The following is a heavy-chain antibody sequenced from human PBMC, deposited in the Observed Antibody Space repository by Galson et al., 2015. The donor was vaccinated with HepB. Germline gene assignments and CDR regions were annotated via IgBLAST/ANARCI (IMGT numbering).Heavy chain of an antibody. J-gene: IGHJ6*02. V-gene: IGHV1-2*02. Sequence: SVKVSCKASGYTFTGYYMHWVRQAPGQGLEWMGWINPNSGGTNYAQRFQGRVSMTRDTSISTAYMDLSSLRSDDTGVYYCAKVSSPWFEDGLDAGDQGPTVAVS. CDR1: GYTFTGYY. CDR3: AKVSSPWFEDGLDA. CDR2: INPNSGGT. D-gene: IGHD6-13*01.